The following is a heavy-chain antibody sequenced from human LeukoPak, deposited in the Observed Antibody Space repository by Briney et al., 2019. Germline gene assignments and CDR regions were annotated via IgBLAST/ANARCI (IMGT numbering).Heavy chain of an antibody. CDR2: MYNSGTT. Sequence: SETPSLTCTVSGGSISSYHWTWIRQRPEKGLEWIGYMYNSGTTNYNPSLKSRVTTSLDTSKNEVSLKLNSVTAADTAVYYCARRDGDIWGQGTMVTVSS. CDR3: ARRDGDI. J-gene: IGHJ3*02. V-gene: IGHV4-59*08. CDR1: GGSISSYH. D-gene: IGHD5-24*01.